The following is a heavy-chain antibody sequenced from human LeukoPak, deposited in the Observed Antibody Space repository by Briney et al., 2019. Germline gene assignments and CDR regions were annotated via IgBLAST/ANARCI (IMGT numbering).Heavy chain of an antibody. Sequence: GGSLRLSCAASGFTFSSYGMHWVRQAPGKGLEWVAFIRYDGSNKYYADSVKGRFTISRDNSKNTLYLQMNSLGAEDTAVYYCAKGGAEDDISTGYFYWGQGTLVTVSS. J-gene: IGHJ4*02. CDR3: AKGGAEDDISTGYFY. V-gene: IGHV3-30*02. CDR2: IRYDGSNK. D-gene: IGHD3-9*01. CDR1: GFTFSSYG.